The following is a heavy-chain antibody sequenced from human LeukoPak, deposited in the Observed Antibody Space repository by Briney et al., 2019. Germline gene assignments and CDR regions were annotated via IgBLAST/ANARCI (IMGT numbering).Heavy chain of an antibody. CDR1: GYSFTSYW. CDR2: IYPGDSDT. Sequence: GESLKISCQGSGYSFTSYWIGWVRQMPGKGLEWMGIIYPGDSDTRYSPSFQGQVTISADKSISTAYLQWSSLKASDTAMYYCARGRYDYVWGSYPSGGYFDYWGQGTLVTVSS. D-gene: IGHD3-16*02. V-gene: IGHV5-51*01. CDR3: ARGRYDYVWGSYPSGGYFDY. J-gene: IGHJ4*02.